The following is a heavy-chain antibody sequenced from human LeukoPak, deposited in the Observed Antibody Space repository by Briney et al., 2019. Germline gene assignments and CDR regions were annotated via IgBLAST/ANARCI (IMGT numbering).Heavy chain of an antibody. V-gene: IGHV1-2*02. Sequence: ASVKVSCKASGYTFTGYYMHWVRQAPGQGLEWMGWINPNSGGTNYAQKFQARVTMTRDTSISTAYMELSRLRSDDTAVYYCARSYYGSGSYFDYWGQGTLVTVSS. CDR3: ARSYYGSGSYFDY. CDR2: INPNSGGT. J-gene: IGHJ4*02. CDR1: GYTFTGYY. D-gene: IGHD3-10*01.